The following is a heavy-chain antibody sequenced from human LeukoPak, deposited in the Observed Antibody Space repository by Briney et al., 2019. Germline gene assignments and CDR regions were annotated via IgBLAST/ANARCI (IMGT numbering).Heavy chain of an antibody. V-gene: IGHV3-30*02. CDR3: AKALRDLWFGELTSPIDY. CDR2: IRYDGSNK. CDR1: GFTFSSYG. D-gene: IGHD3-10*01. J-gene: IGHJ4*02. Sequence: GGSLRLSCAASGFTFSSYGMHWVRQAPGKGLEWVTFIRYDGSNKYYADSVKGRFTISRDNSKNTLYLRMNSLRAEDTAVYYCAKALRDLWFGELTSPIDYWGQGTLVTVSS.